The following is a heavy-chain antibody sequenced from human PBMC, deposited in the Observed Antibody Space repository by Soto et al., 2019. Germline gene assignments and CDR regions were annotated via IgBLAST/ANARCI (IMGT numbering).Heavy chain of an antibody. V-gene: IGHV4-39*01. CDR2: IYHSGST. J-gene: IGHJ5*02. D-gene: IGHD3-3*02. CDR3: ASPKIAFYNWFDP. CDR1: GGSISSSSYY. Sequence: PSETLSLTCTVSGGSISSSSYYWGWIRQPPGKGLEWIGSIYHSGSTYYNPSLKSRVTISVDTSKNQFSLKLSSVTAADTAVYYCASPKIAFYNWFDPWGQGTLVTVSS.